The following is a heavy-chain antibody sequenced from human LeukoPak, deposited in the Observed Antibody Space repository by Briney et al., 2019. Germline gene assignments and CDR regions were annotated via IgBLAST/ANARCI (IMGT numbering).Heavy chain of an antibody. J-gene: IGHJ4*02. CDR2: INQDGSET. CDR3: ATGYCSGVSCYRSRFDY. CDR1: GFTFNSYY. Sequence: GGSLRLSCAASGFTFNSYYMTWVRQAPGKGLEWVANINQDGSETYYVDSVKGRFTISRDNAKNSLYLQMNSLRAEDAAVYYCATGYCSGVSCYRSRFDYWGQGALVTVSS. D-gene: IGHD2-15*01. V-gene: IGHV3-7*01.